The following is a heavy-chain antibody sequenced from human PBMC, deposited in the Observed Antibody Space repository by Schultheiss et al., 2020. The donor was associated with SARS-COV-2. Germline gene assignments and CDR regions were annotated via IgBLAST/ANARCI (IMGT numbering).Heavy chain of an antibody. CDR3: AKGKFRISVGFALDV. Sequence: GESLKISCAASGFTFSSYSMNWVRQAPGKGLEWVSVIYSGGSTYYADSVKGRFTISRDNAKNSLYLQMNSLRAEDTAVYYCAKGKFRISVGFALDVWGQGTTVTVSS. CDR2: IYSGGST. CDR1: GFTFSSYS. V-gene: IGHV3-21*04. J-gene: IGHJ6*02. D-gene: IGHD2-15*01.